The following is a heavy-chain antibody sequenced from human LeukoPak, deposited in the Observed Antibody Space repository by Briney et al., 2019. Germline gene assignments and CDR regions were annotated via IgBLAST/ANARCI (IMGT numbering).Heavy chain of an antibody. J-gene: IGHJ6*02. CDR2: ISWNSGSI. D-gene: IGHD6-19*01. CDR1: GFIFSGYW. CDR3: AKGLGGLYSSGWYYYYGMDV. V-gene: IGHV3-9*01. Sequence: GGSLRLSCAASGFIFSGYWMNWVRQAPGKGLEWVSGISWNSGSIGYADSVKGRFTISRDNAKNSLYLQMNSLRAGDTALYYCAKGLGGLYSSGWYYYYGMDVWGQGTTVTVSS.